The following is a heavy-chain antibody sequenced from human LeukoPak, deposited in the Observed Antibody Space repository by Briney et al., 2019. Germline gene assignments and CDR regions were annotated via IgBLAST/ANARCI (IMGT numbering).Heavy chain of an antibody. CDR3: ARAGHFDWLPALDY. J-gene: IGHJ4*02. V-gene: IGHV1-18*01. D-gene: IGHD3-9*01. CDR1: GYTFTSYG. CDR2: ISAYNGNT. Sequence: ASVKVSCKASGYTFTSYGISWVRQAPGQGLEWMGWISAYNGNTNYAQKLQGRVTMTTDTSTGTAYMELRSLRSDDTAVYYCARAGHFDWLPALDYWGQGTLVTVSS.